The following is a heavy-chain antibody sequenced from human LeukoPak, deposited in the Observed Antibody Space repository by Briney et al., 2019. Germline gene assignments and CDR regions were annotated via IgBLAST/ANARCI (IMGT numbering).Heavy chain of an antibody. J-gene: IGHJ3*02. CDR1: GYTFTCYG. V-gene: IGHV1-18*01. D-gene: IGHD6-19*01. CDR3: ARGGTAVAEGDAFDI. CDR2: ISAYNGNT. Sequence: GASEKVSCKASGYTFTCYGISWVRQAPGQGLEWMGWISAYNGNTDYAQKLQGRVTMTTDTSTSTAYMELRSLRSDDTAVYYCARGGTAVAEGDAFDIWGQGTMVTVSS.